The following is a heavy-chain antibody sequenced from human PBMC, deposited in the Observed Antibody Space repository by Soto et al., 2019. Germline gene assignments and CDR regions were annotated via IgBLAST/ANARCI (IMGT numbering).Heavy chain of an antibody. CDR2: VIPMFGTA. D-gene: IGHD3-10*01. Sequence: GPQVKVSCKSSGGIFTASAISWVRQAPGQGPEWMGGVIPMFGTANYPQRFQGRVTITADESTNTAYLQLSSLRSEDTAVYFCAVGFKLDYYTLDVWGQGTTVTVSS. V-gene: IGHV1-69*01. J-gene: IGHJ6*02. CDR1: GGIFTASA. CDR3: AVGFKLDYYTLDV.